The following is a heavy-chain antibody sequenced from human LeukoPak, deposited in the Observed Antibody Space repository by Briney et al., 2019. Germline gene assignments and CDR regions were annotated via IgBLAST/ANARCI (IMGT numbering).Heavy chain of an antibody. CDR1: GYSMTSGYN. J-gene: IGHJ4*02. CDR3: ARRSGHYPGNNFDY. D-gene: IGHD1-26*01. V-gene: IGHV4-38-2*02. CDR2: IYHSGST. Sequence: SETLSLTCTVSGYSMTSGYNWGWIRQPPGKGLEWIGSIYHSGSTYYNPSLKSRVTVSVDTSKNQFSLKVSSVTAADTAVYYCARRSGHYPGNNFDYWGQGTLVTVSS.